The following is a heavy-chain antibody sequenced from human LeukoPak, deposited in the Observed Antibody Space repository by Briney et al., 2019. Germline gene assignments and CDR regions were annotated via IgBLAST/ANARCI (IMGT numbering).Heavy chain of an antibody. V-gene: IGHV3-30-3*01. CDR2: ISYDGTNK. D-gene: IGHD3-22*01. CDR1: GFTFSSYA. CDR3: AKDTSPPAWSSGFDY. Sequence: GGSLRLSCAASGFTFSSYAMHWVRQAPGKGLEWVAVISYDGTNKYYADSVKGRFTISRDNSKNTLYLQMNSLRAEDTAVYYCAKDTSPPAWSSGFDYWGQGTLVTVSS. J-gene: IGHJ4*02.